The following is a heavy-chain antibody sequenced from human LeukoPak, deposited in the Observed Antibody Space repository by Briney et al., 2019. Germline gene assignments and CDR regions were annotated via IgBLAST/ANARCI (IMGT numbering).Heavy chain of an antibody. J-gene: IGHJ4*02. CDR2: ISWNSGSI. V-gene: IGHV3-9*01. CDR3: AKEDRRGRHFDY. Sequence: PGRSLRLSCAASGFTIDDYAMHWVRQAPGKGLEWVSGISWNSGSIGYADSVKGRFTISRDNAKNSLYLQMNSLRAEDTALYYCAKEDRRGRHFDYWGQGTLVTVSS. CDR1: GFTIDDYA. D-gene: IGHD3-16*01.